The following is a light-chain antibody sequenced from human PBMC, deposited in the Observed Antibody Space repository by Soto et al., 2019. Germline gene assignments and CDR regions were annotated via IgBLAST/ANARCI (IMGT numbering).Light chain of an antibody. Sequence: DIVMTQSPDSLAVSLGERATINCKSSQSVLYSSNNKNYLAWFQQRPGQPPKLLIYWASTRESGVPDRFSGRGSGTDFTLTISSLQAEDVAVYSCQQHYSVPFTFGPGTKVDIK. V-gene: IGKV4-1*01. CDR2: WAS. CDR1: QSVLYSSNNKNY. J-gene: IGKJ3*01. CDR3: QQHYSVPFT.